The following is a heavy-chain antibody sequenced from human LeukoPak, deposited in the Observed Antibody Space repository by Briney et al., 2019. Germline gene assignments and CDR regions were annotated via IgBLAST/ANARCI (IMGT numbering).Heavy chain of an antibody. Sequence: PSETLSLTCTVSGGSISSSSYYWGWIRQPPGKGLECIGSIYYSGSTYYNPSLKSRVTISVDTSKNQFSLKLSSVTAADTAVYYCARGGSGSYYYSDYWGQGTLVTVSS. D-gene: IGHD3-10*01. V-gene: IGHV4-39*07. CDR2: IYYSGST. CDR3: ARGGSGSYYYSDY. J-gene: IGHJ4*02. CDR1: GGSISSSSYY.